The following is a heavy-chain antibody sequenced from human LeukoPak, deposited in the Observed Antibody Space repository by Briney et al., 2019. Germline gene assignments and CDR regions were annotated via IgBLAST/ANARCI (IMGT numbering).Heavy chain of an antibody. J-gene: IGHJ6*03. CDR2: ISGNGGST. CDR3: ARGGDTYYYMDV. CDR1: GFTFSNYG. Sequence: PGGSLRLSCAASGFTFSNYGMSWVRQAPGKGLEWVSAISGNGGSTYYADSVKGRFTISRDNSKDTLYLQMNSLRAEDTAVYYCARGGDTYYYMDVWGKGTTVTVSS. V-gene: IGHV3-23*01. D-gene: IGHD5-18*01.